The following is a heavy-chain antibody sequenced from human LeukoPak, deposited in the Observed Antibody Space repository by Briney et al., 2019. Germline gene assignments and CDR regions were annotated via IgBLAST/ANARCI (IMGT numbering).Heavy chain of an antibody. V-gene: IGHV1-2*02. J-gene: IGHJ4*02. Sequence: GSVRVSCKASGYTFTGHYMYWVRQAPGQGLEWMGWINPNSGVANYAQKFQGRVTMTRDTSISTAYMKLSRLRSDDTAVYYCARDIVLLPAAPPYYFDYWGQGTLATVSS. CDR3: ARDIVLLPAAPPYYFDY. D-gene: IGHD2-2*01. CDR2: INPNSGVA. CDR1: GYTFTGHY.